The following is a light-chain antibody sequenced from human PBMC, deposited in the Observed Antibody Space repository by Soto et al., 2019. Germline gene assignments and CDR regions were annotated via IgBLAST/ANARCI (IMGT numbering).Light chain of an antibody. CDR2: AAS. CDR1: RNVFTK. Sequence: EKVMTQSPATLSAAPGERATLACGASRNVFTKVAWYQQKPGQAPRLLIYAASTRATGIPGRFSGGGSGTEFTLTISSLQSEDVAVYYCQQYDDWPWTFGQGTKVDIK. CDR3: QQYDDWPWT. J-gene: IGKJ1*01. V-gene: IGKV3-15*01.